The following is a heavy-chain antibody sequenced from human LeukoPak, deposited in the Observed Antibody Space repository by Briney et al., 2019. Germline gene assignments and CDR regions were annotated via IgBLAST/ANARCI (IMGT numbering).Heavy chain of an antibody. V-gene: IGHV4-4*02. CDR2: IFHSGTG. CDR1: GGSISSSNW. J-gene: IGHJ5*02. Sequence: SGTLSLTCAVSGGSISSSNWWSWVRQPPGKGLEWIGEIFHSGTGNYNPSLKSRVTISVGKSNNQFSLRLTSVTAADTAVYYCARISNWFDPWGQGTLVTVSS. CDR3: ARISNWFDP.